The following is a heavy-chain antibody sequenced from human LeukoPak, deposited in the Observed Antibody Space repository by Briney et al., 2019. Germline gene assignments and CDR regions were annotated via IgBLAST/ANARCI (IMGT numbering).Heavy chain of an antibody. J-gene: IGHJ5*02. CDR3: ARLSGYYDSSVDWFDP. CDR2: IYYSGST. Sequence: SETLSLTCTVSSGSISSSSYYWGWIRQPPGKGLEWIGTIYYSGSTNYNPSLKSRVTISVDTSKNQFSLKLSSVTAADTAVYYCARLSGYYDSSVDWFDPWGQGTLVTVSS. V-gene: IGHV4-39*07. D-gene: IGHD3-22*01. CDR1: SGSISSSSYY.